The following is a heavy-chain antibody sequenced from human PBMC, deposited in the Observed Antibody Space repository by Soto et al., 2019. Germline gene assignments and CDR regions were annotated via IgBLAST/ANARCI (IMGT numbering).Heavy chain of an antibody. Sequence: GESVKISCKSSGYIFSKHWIGWVRQMPGKGLEWMGIIYPGDSDTRYSPSFQGQVTISADKSITTAYLQWRSLKASDTAIYYCAVYSSSCERHFDYWGQGTLVTVAS. V-gene: IGHV5-51*01. CDR1: GYIFSKHW. CDR2: IYPGDSDT. D-gene: IGHD6-6*01. CDR3: AVYSSSCERHFDY. J-gene: IGHJ4*02.